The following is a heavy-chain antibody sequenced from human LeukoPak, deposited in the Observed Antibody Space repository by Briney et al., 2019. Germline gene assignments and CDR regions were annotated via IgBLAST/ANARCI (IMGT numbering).Heavy chain of an antibody. D-gene: IGHD3-16*01. J-gene: IGHJ4*02. V-gene: IGHV1-3*01. CDR1: GYTFTSYA. CDR3: ARGGLVDY. CDR2: INAGNGNT. Sequence: ASVKVSCKASGYTFTSYAMHWVRQAPGQRLEWMGWINAGNGNTKYSQEFQGRVTMTTDTSTSTAYMELRSLRSDDTAVYYCARGGLVDYWGQGTLVTVSS.